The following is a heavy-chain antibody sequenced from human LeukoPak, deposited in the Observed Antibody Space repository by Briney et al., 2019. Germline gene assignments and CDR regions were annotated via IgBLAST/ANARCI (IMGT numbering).Heavy chain of an antibody. D-gene: IGHD2-21*01. V-gene: IGHV3-23*01. CDR1: GFTFSTYA. CDR3: AKDPNRYCGGDCYSDY. CDR2: ISGTGGRT. J-gene: IGHJ4*02. Sequence: GGSLRLSCAASGFTFSTYAMSWVREAPGKGLEWVSAISGTGGRTYYADYVKGRFTISRDNSKNTLYLQMNSLGAEDTAIFYCAKDPNRYCGGDCYSDYWGQGTLVTVSS.